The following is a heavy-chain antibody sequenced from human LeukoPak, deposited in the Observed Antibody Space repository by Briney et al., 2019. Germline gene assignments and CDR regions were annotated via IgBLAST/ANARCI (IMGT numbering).Heavy chain of an antibody. CDR1: GFTFDGYA. CDR2: ISWNSGDI. CDR3: AKSRYYDILTGQTYYFNY. V-gene: IGHV3-9*01. Sequence: PGRSLRLSCTASGFTFDGYAMHWIRQAPGKGLDWVSGISWNSGDIVYADSVKGRFTISRDNAENSLYLQMNSLTSEDTALYYCAKSRYYDILTGQTYYFNYWGQGTLVTVSS. D-gene: IGHD3-9*01. J-gene: IGHJ4*02.